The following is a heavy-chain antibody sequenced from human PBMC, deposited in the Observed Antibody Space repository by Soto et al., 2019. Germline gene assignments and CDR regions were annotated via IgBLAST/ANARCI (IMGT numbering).Heavy chain of an antibody. J-gene: IGHJ4*02. CDR3: ARNPSPYSPQQPPSDY. D-gene: IGHD6-13*01. CDR1: GYTLTSDG. V-gene: IGHV1-18*01. CDR2: ISAYNGNT. Sequence: ASVKGSCKAAGYTLTSDGGSWGRQAPGQGLEWMGWISAYNGNTNYAQKLQGRVTMTTDTSTSTAYMELRSLRSDDTAVYYCARNPSPYSPQQPPSDYWGQGTLVTVSS.